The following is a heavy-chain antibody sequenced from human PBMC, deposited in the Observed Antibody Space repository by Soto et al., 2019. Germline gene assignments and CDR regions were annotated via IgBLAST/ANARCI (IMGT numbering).Heavy chain of an antibody. Sequence: EVQLVESGGGLVQPGRSLRLSCAASGFTFDDYAMHWVRQAPGKGLEWVSGISWNSGSIGYADPVKGRFTISRDNAKNSLDLQVNTLRADDTAVYHCAKPYSSCWYSWGMDYGVQGTLVTVSS. D-gene: IGHD6-19*01. CDR1: GFTFDDYA. CDR3: AKPYSSCWYSWGMDY. CDR2: ISWNSGSI. V-gene: IGHV3-9*01. J-gene: IGHJ4*02.